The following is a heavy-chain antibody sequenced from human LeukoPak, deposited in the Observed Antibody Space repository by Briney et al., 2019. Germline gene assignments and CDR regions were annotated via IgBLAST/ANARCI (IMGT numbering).Heavy chain of an antibody. CDR2: ISAYNGNT. D-gene: IGHD3-3*01. CDR3: ARVGNYDFPFDY. V-gene: IGHV1-18*01. J-gene: IGHJ4*02. Sequence: ASVKVSCKASGYTFTSYGISWVRQAPGQGLEWMGWISAYNGNTNYAQKFQGRVTITADESTSKAYMELSSLRSEDTAVYYCARVGNYDFPFDYWGQGTLVTVSS. CDR1: GYTFTSYG.